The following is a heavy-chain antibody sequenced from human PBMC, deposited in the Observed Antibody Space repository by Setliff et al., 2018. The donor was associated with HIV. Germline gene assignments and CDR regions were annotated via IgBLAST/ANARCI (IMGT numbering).Heavy chain of an antibody. Sequence: SETLSLTCTVSRDSIRNGAYYWGWIRQPPGKGLEWIGSIYYSGSAYYNPSFKSRVTLSVDTSENQFSLMLTSVTSADTAVYYCGRRPVYYTSGSYYNDDTPDMWGQGTLVTVSS. CDR3: GRRPVYYTSGSYYNDDTPDM. CDR1: RDSIRNGAYY. J-gene: IGHJ3*02. V-gene: IGHV4-39*01. D-gene: IGHD3-10*01. CDR2: IYYSGSA.